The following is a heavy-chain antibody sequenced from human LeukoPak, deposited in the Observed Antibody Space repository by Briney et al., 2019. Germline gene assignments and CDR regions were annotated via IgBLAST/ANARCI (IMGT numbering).Heavy chain of an antibody. CDR1: GGTFSSYA. Sequence: SVKVSCKASGGTFSSYAISWVRQAPGQGLEWMGRIIPILGIANYAQKFQGRVTITADKSTSTAYMELSSLRSEDTAVYYCAGKEVGTGYYRYWGQGTLVTVSS. CDR2: IIPILGIA. J-gene: IGHJ4*02. V-gene: IGHV1-69*04. CDR3: AGKEVGTGYYRY. D-gene: IGHD3/OR15-3a*01.